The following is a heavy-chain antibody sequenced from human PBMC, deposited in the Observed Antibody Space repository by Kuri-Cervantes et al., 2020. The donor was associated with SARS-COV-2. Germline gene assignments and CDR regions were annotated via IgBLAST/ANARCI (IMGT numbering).Heavy chain of an antibody. J-gene: IGHJ6*03. V-gene: IGHV1-24*01. CDR1: GYTLTELS. CDR3: ATGTTVTTGVYYYYYMDV. CDR2: FDPEDGET. D-gene: IGHD4-17*01. Sequence: ASVKVSCKVSGYTLTELSMHWVRQAPGKGLEWMGGFDPEDGETIYAQKFQGRVTMTEDTSTDTACMELSSLRSEDTAVYYCATGTTVTTGVYYYYYMDVWGKGTTVTVSS.